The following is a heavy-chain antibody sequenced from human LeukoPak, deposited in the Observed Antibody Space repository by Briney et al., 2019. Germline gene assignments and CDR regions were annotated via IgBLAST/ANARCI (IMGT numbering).Heavy chain of an antibody. J-gene: IGHJ4*02. CDR3: TKGGVASAFGY. V-gene: IGHV3-23*01. D-gene: IGHD5-12*01. Sequence: PGGSLRLSCAASGFSFGTYAMTWVRQAPGKGLECVSTVSGSGGNTYYTDSVKGRFTISRDNSKNTLFLQMSSLRAEDTALYYCTKGGVASAFGYWGQGVLVTVSS. CDR2: VSGSGGNT. CDR1: GFSFGTYA.